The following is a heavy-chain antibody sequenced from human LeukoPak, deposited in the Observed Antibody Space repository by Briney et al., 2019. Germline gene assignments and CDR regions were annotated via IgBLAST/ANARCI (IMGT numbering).Heavy chain of an antibody. V-gene: IGHV4-4*02. CDR1: GGSISSSNW. CDR2: IYHSGST. CDR3: AREPFNYYYGMDV. Sequence: SETLSLTCAVSGGSISSSNWWSWVRQPPGKGLEWIGEIYHSGSTNYNPSLKSRVTISVDKSKNQFSLKLSSVTAADTAVYYCAREPFNYYYGMDVWGQGTTVTVSS. J-gene: IGHJ6*02.